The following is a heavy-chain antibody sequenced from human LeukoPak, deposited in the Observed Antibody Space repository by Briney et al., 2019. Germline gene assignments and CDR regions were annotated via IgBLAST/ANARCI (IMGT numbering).Heavy chain of an antibody. CDR2: IIPILGIA. Sequence: ASVKVSCKASGGTFSSYAISWVRQAPGQGLEWMGRIIPILGIANYAQKFLGRVTITADKSTSTAYMELSSLRSEDTAVYYCGSHYGGNSRSWGQGTLVTVSS. CDR1: GGTFSSYA. CDR3: GSHYGGNSRS. V-gene: IGHV1-69*04. J-gene: IGHJ5*02. D-gene: IGHD4-23*01.